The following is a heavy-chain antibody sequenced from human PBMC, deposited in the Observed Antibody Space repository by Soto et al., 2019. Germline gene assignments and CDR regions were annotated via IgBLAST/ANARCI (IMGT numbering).Heavy chain of an antibody. CDR1: GYTFTSYG. J-gene: IGHJ5*02. CDR2: ISAYNGNT. V-gene: IGHV1-18*01. D-gene: IGHD5-12*01. CDR3: ARDWLGGYEGGWFDP. Sequence: ASVKVSCKASGYTFTSYGISWVRHAPGQGLEWMGWISAYNGNTNYAQKLQGRVTMTTDTSTSTAYMELRSLRSDDTAVYYCARDWLGGYEGGWFDPWGQGTLVTVSS.